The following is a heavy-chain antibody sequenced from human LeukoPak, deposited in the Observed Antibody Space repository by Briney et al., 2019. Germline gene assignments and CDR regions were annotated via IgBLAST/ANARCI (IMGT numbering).Heavy chain of an antibody. CDR2: IYWNDDK. Sequence: PGPTLVKPTQTLTLTCTFSGFSLSTSGVGVGWIRQPPGKALEWLALIYWNDDKRYSPSLKSRLTITKDTSKNQVVLTMTNMDPVDTATYYCAHSGTVTTPHDAFDIWGQGTMVTVSS. CDR1: GFSLSTSGVG. J-gene: IGHJ3*02. D-gene: IGHD4-17*01. V-gene: IGHV2-5*01. CDR3: AHSGTVTTPHDAFDI.